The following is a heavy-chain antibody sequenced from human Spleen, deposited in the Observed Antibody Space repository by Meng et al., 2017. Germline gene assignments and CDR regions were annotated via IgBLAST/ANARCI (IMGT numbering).Heavy chain of an antibody. CDR1: GGSFSDYY. J-gene: IGHJ4*02. CDR3: ARGPTTMAHDFDY. CDR2: INHSGST. D-gene: IGHD4-11*01. V-gene: IGHV4-34*01. Sequence: QVELQQWGPGRFKPSEALFLTCVGSGGSFSDYYWSWIRQPPGKGLEWIGEINHSGSTNYNPSLESRATISVDTSQNNLSLKLSSVTAADSAVYYCARGPTTMAHDFDYWGQGTLVTVSS.